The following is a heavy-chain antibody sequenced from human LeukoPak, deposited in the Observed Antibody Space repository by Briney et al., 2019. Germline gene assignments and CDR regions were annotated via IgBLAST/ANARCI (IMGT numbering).Heavy chain of an antibody. V-gene: IGHV3-9*01. Sequence: PGGSLRLSCAASGFTFDDYAMHWVRQAPGKGLEWVSGISWNSGSIGYADSVKGRFTISRDNAKNTLYLQMNSLRAEDTAVYYCARDRGSLEYDYWGQGTLVTVSS. D-gene: IGHD1-26*01. CDR2: ISWNSGSI. CDR1: GFTFDDYA. J-gene: IGHJ4*02. CDR3: ARDRGSLEYDY.